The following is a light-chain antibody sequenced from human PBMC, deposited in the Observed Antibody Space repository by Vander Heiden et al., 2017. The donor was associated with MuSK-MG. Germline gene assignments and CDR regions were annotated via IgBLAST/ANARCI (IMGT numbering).Light chain of an antibody. Sequence: PDQSSTISCTGTSSDVGGYNYVYWYQQHPGKAPKLMIYDVSNRPSGVSNRFSGSKAGNTASLTISGLQAEDEADYYCSSYTSSSTVVFGGGTKLTVL. CDR2: DVS. J-gene: IGLJ2*01. V-gene: IGLV2-14*04. CDR1: SSDVGGYNY. CDR3: SSYTSSSTVV.